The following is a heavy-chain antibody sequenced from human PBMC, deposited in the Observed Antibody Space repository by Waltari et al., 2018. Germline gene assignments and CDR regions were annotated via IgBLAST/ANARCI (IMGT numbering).Heavy chain of an antibody. J-gene: IGHJ4*02. CDR3: ARNTMVRGVMYYFDY. CDR2: IYHSGST. Sequence: QLQLQESGSGLVKPSQTLSLTCAVSGGSISSGGYSWSWIRQPPGKGLEWIGYIYHSGSTSYNPSLKSLVTISVDRSKNQFSLKLSSVTAADTAVYYCARNTMVRGVMYYFDYWGQGTLVTVSS. V-gene: IGHV4-30-2*01. CDR1: GGSISSGGYS. D-gene: IGHD3-10*01.